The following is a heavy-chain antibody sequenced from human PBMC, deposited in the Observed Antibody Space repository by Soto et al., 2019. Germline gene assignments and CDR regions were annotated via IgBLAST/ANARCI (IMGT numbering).Heavy chain of an antibody. CDR1: GFTFDDYA. J-gene: IGHJ4*02. Sequence: ESGGGLVQPGRSLRLSCAASGFTFDDYAMHWVRQAPGKGLEWVSGISWNSGSIGYADSVKGRFTISRDNAKNSLYLQMNSLRAEDTALYYCAKGHMTTVTTCTDYWGQGTLVTVSS. D-gene: IGHD4-17*01. CDR3: AKGHMTTVTTCTDY. V-gene: IGHV3-9*01. CDR2: ISWNSGSI.